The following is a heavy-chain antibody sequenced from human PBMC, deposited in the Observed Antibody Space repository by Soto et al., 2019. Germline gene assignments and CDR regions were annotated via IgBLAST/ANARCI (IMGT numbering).Heavy chain of an antibody. CDR1: GYSFTKYG. CDR2: SYPGDSDT. V-gene: IGHV5-51*03. D-gene: IGHD3-22*01. Sequence: EVRLVQSGAEVKKPGESLKISCEGSGYSFTKYGIGWVRQMPGKGLEWMGNSYPGDSDTRYSPSFQGQVTISVDKSTHTAYLQWRSLKASDTAIYYCARREHHYDDSGYSRYYFDYWGQGTLVTVSS. CDR3: ARREHHYDDSGYSRYYFDY. J-gene: IGHJ4*02.